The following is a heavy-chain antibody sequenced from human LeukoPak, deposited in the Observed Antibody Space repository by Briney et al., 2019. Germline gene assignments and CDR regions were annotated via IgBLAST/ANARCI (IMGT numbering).Heavy chain of an antibody. CDR3: AKSSTPTVTTPNWFDP. V-gene: IGHV3-9*01. CDR1: GFTFDDYA. J-gene: IGHJ5*02. D-gene: IGHD4-17*01. CDR2: ISWNSGSI. Sequence: GRSLRLSCAASGFTFDDYAMHWVRQAPGKGLEWVSGISWNSGSIGYADSVKGRFTISRDNAKNSLYLQMNSLRAEDTALYYCAKSSTPTVTTPNWFDPWGQGTLVTVSS.